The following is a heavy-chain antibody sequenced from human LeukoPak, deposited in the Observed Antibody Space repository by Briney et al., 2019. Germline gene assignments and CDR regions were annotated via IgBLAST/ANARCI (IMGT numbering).Heavy chain of an antibody. CDR3: ASDIPYTHDYYDSSGYYYPFDY. CDR1: GYTFTGYY. J-gene: IGHJ4*02. CDR2: INPNSGGT. V-gene: IGHV1-2*06. D-gene: IGHD3-22*01. Sequence: ASVKVSRKASGYTFTGYYMHWVRQAPGQGLEWMGRINPNSGGTNYAQKFQGRVTMTTDTSTSTAYMELRSLRSDDTAVYYCASDIPYTHDYYDSSGYYYPFDYWGQGTLVTVSS.